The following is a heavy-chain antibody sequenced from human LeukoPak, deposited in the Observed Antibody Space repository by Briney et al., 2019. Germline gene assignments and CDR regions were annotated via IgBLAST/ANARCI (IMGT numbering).Heavy chain of an antibody. Sequence: SETLSLTCAVYGGSFSGCYWSWIRQPPGKGLEWIGEINHSGSTNYNPSLKSRVTISVDTSKNQFSLKLSSVTAADTAVYYCARGPRGRYFDLWGRGTLVTVSS. V-gene: IGHV4-34*01. CDR1: GGSFSGCY. J-gene: IGHJ2*01. CDR3: ARGPRGRYFDL. CDR2: INHSGST.